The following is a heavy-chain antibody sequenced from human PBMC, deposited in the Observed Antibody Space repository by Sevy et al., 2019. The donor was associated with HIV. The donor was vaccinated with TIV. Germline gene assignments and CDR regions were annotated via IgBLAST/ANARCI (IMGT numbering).Heavy chain of an antibody. J-gene: IGHJ6*02. CDR2: ISYDGSNK. Sequence: GGSLRLSCAASGFTFSSYAMHWVRQAPGKGLEWVAVISYDGSNKYYADSGKGRFTISRDNSKNTLYLQMNSLRAEDTAVYYCARDEYSSGWDYYYYYGMDVWGQGTTVTVSS. CDR1: GFTFSSYA. V-gene: IGHV3-30-3*01. CDR3: ARDEYSSGWDYYYYYGMDV. D-gene: IGHD6-19*01.